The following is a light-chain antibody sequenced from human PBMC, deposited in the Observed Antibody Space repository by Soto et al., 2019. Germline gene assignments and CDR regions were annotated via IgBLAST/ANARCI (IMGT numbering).Light chain of an antibody. J-gene: IGKJ4*01. CDR3: QQYGSTPLT. V-gene: IGKV3-20*01. Sequence: IVLTPSPGTLSLSPGERATLSCRASQSVSSRYLEWYQQQPGKAPRLLIYDSSRRATGIPERFSGSGSGTDFTLTISRLEPEDFEVYYCQQYGSTPLTFGGGTKVDIK. CDR2: DSS. CDR1: QSVSSRY.